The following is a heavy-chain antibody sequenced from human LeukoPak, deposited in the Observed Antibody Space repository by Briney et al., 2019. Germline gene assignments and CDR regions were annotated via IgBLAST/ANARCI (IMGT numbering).Heavy chain of an antibody. Sequence: GASVNVSFTASGGTFSSYAISWVRQAPGQGLEWMGGIIPIFGTANYAQKFQGRVTITADESTSTAYMELSSLRSEDTAVYYCARGCSSTSCYCWFDPWGQGTLVTVSS. CDR2: IIPIFGTA. J-gene: IGHJ5*02. D-gene: IGHD2-2*01. CDR1: GGTFSSYA. CDR3: ARGCSSTSCYCWFDP. V-gene: IGHV1-69*13.